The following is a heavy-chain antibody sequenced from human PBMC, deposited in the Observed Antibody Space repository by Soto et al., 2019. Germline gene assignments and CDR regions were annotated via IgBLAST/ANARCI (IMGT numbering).Heavy chain of an antibody. V-gene: IGHV3-74*01. CDR3: ARISQGTYCRGGNCYSDY. D-gene: IGHD2-15*01. CDR1: GFTFSSYW. Sequence: EVQLVESGGDLVQPGGSLRLSWAASGFTFSSYWMHWVRQDPEKGLVWVSRINGDGISTSYADSVKGRLTISRDNAKDTLYLHMNSLGAEDTAVYYCARISQGTYCRGGNCYSDYWGQGTLVTVSS. CDR2: INGDGIST. J-gene: IGHJ4*02.